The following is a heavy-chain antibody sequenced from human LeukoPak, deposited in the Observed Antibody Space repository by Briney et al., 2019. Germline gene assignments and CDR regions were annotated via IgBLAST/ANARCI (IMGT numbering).Heavy chain of an antibody. D-gene: IGHD3-10*01. J-gene: IGHJ4*02. CDR1: GFTFSSYW. CDR2: IKQDGSEK. Sequence: GGSLRLSCAASGFTFSSYWMSWVRQAPGKGLEWVANIKQDGSEKYYVDSVKGRFTISRDNAKNSLYLQMNSLRAGDTAVYYCASQGSTLWFGELWVFDYWGQGTLVTVSS. V-gene: IGHV3-7*01. CDR3: ASQGSTLWFGELWVFDY.